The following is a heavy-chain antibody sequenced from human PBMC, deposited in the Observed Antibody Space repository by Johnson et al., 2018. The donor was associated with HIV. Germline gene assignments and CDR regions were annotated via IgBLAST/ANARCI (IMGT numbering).Heavy chain of an antibody. V-gene: IGHV3-23*04. J-gene: IGHJ3*02. CDR3: AFIEYSSLDAFDI. Sequence: VQLVESGGGLVQPGGSPRLSCAASGFTFSSYAMSWVRQAPGKGLEWVSGISGSGGSTYYADSVKGRFTISRDNSKNTLYLQMNSLRAEDTAVYYCAFIEYSSLDAFDIWGQGTMVTVSS. CDR1: GFTFSSYA. CDR2: ISGSGGST. D-gene: IGHD6-6*01.